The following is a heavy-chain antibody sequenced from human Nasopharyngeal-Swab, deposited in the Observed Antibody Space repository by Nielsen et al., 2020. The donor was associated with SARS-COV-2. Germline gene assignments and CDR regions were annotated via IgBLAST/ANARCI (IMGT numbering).Heavy chain of an antibody. D-gene: IGHD6-6*01. CDR3: ARGIAARHAYDY. J-gene: IGHJ4*02. V-gene: IGHV3-21*01. CDR1: GFTFSSYS. Sequence: GGSLRLSCAASGFTFSSYSMNWVRQAPGKGLEWVSSISSSSSYIYYADSVKGRFTISRDNAKNSLYLQMNSLRAEDTAVYYCARGIAARHAYDYWGQGTLVTVSS. CDR2: ISSSSSYI.